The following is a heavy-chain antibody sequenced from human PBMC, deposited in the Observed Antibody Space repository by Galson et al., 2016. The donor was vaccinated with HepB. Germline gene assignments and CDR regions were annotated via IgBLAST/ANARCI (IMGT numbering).Heavy chain of an antibody. CDR1: GFIFDDYA. D-gene: IGHD3-10*01. J-gene: IGHJ3*01. CDR2: ISWNGGNI. CDR3: VKDVAFGELGGFDV. Sequence: SLRLSCAASGFIFDDYAMHWVRQPPGKGLEWVASISWNGGNIDYADSVKGRFTISRDSAKSSLYLQMTSLRVDDTASYYCVKDVAFGELGGFDVWGQGTMVIVSS. V-gene: IGHV3-9*01.